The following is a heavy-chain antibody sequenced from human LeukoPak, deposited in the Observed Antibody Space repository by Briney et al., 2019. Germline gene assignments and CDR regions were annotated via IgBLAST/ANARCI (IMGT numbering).Heavy chain of an antibody. Sequence: SETLSLTCAVYGGSFSGYYWGWIRQPPGKGLEWIGEINHSGSTNYNPSLKSRVTISVDTSKNQFSLKLSSVTAADTAVYYCAGRSFYDYVWGSYPRPLDYWGQGTLVTVSS. V-gene: IGHV4-34*01. J-gene: IGHJ4*02. CDR3: AGRSFYDYVWGSYPRPLDY. CDR1: GGSFSGYY. CDR2: INHSGST. D-gene: IGHD3-16*02.